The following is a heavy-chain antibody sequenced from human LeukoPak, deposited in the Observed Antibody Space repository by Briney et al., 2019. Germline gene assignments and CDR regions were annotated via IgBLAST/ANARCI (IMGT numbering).Heavy chain of an antibody. CDR1: GGTFSSYA. D-gene: IGHD3-16*02. CDR2: IIPILGIA. J-gene: IGHJ4*02. CDR3: ARDSDYVWGSYRSDYFDY. Sequence: GASVTVSCKASGGTFSSYAFSWVRQAPGQGLEWMGRIIPILGIANYAQKFQGRVTITADKSTSTAYMELSSLRSEDTAVYYCARDSDYVWGSYRSDYFDYWGQGTLVTVSS. V-gene: IGHV1-69*04.